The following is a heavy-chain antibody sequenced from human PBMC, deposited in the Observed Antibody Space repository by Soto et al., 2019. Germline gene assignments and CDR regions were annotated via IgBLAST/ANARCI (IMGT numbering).Heavy chain of an antibody. CDR3: AREGTPDIAWFDP. CDR2: GSA. CDR1: GGTFSIYT. J-gene: IGHJ5*02. Sequence: QVQLVQSGAEVKKPGSSVKVSCKASGGTFSIYTISWVRQAPGQGLEWMGGSANSAQKFQGRLTVTADESTSTVYLELSSLTSEDTAVYYCAREGTPDIAWFDPWGQGTLVSVSS. D-gene: IGHD2-15*01. V-gene: IGHV1-69*01.